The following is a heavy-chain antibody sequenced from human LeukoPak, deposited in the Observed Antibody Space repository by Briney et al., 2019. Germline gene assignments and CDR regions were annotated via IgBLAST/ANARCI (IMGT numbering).Heavy chain of an antibody. CDR3: ATSSGYSGYDYDY. Sequence: SVKVSCKASGGTFSSYAISWVRQAPGQGLEWMGGIIPIFGTANYAQKFQGRVTITTDESTSTAYMELSSLRSEDTAVYYCATSSGYSGYDYDYWGQGTLVTVSS. CDR2: IIPIFGTA. CDR1: GGTFSSYA. V-gene: IGHV1-69*05. D-gene: IGHD5-12*01. J-gene: IGHJ4*02.